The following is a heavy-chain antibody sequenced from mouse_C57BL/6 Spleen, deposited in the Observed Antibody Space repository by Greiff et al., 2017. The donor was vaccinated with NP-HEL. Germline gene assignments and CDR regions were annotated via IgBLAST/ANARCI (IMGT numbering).Heavy chain of an antibody. V-gene: IGHV1-50*01. CDR1: GYTSTSYW. D-gene: IGHD3-2*02. CDR3: ARGNSSGYPFAY. J-gene: IGHJ3*01. Sequence: QVQLQQSGAELVKPGASVKLSCKASGYTSTSYWMQGVKQRPGQGLEWIGEIDPSDSYTNYNQKFKGKATLTVDTSSSTAYMQLSSLTSEDSAVYYCARGNSSGYPFAYWGQGTLVTVSA. CDR2: IDPSDSYT.